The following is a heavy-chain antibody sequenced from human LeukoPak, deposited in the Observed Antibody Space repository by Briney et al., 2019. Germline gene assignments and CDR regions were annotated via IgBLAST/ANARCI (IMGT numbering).Heavy chain of an antibody. Sequence: GESLRLSCAASGCTFSSYEMNWVRQAPGKGLEWVSYISSSGSTIYYADSVKGRFTISRDNAKNSLYLQMNSLRAEDTAVYYCARAMVRGVYYFDYWGQGTLVTVSS. CDR3: ARAMVRGVYYFDY. V-gene: IGHV3-48*03. CDR1: GCTFSSYE. D-gene: IGHD3-10*01. J-gene: IGHJ4*02. CDR2: ISSSGSTI.